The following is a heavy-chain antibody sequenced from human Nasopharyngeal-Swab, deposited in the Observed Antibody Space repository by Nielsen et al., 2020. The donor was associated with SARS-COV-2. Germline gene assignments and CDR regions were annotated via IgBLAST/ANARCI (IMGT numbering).Heavy chain of an antibody. J-gene: IGHJ6*03. CDR3: ARGNIVVVPAAIRYYYYYYMDV. D-gene: IGHD2-2*01. CDR1: GFTFSSYD. Sequence: GVLKISCAASGFTFSSYDMHWVRQATGKGLEWVSAIGTAGDTYYPGSVKGRFTISRENAKNSLYLQMHSLRAEDTAVYYCARGNIVVVPAAIRYYYYYYMDVWGKGTTVTVSS. V-gene: IGHV3-13*01. CDR2: IGTAGDT.